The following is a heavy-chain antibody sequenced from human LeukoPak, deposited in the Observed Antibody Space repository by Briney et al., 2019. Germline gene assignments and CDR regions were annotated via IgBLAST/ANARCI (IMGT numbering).Heavy chain of an antibody. CDR3: ARDTYYYGSGSYYPNARLDY. CDR2: ISAYTGNT. V-gene: IGHV1-18*01. J-gene: IGHJ4*02. CDR1: GYTFTSYG. Sequence: ASVKVSCKASGYTFTSYGISWVRQVPGQGLEWMGWISAYTGNTNYAQNLQGRVTMTTDTSTRTAYMELRSLRSDDTAVYYCARDTYYYGSGSYYPNARLDYWGQGTLVTVSS. D-gene: IGHD3-10*01.